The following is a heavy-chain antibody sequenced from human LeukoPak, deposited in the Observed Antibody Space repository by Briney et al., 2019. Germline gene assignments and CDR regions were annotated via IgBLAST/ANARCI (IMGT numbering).Heavy chain of an antibody. CDR1: XGTFSSYA. Sequence: SXGTFSSYAXXXXRQAPXQGLXXXGXXIPIFGTANYAQKFQGRVTITTDESTSTAYMELSSLRSEDTAVYYCARDSCSSTSCYAGSWFDPWGQGTLVTVSS. CDR3: ARDSCSSTSCYAGSWFDP. CDR2: XIPIFGTA. J-gene: IGHJ5*02. D-gene: IGHD2-2*01. V-gene: IGHV1-69*05.